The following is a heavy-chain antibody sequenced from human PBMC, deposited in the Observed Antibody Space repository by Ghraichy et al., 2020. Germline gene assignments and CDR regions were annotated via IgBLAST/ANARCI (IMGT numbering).Heavy chain of an antibody. CDR2: IYYSGST. CDR1: GGSISSSSYY. Sequence: SETLSLTCTVSGGSISSSSYYWGWIRQPPGKGLEWIGSIYYSGSTYYNPSLKSRVTISVDTSKNQFSLKLSSVTAADTAVYYCARHVGGRYCGGDCSGRGDAFDIWGQGTMVTVSS. CDR3: ARHVGGRYCGGDCSGRGDAFDI. D-gene: IGHD2-21*02. V-gene: IGHV4-39*01. J-gene: IGHJ3*02.